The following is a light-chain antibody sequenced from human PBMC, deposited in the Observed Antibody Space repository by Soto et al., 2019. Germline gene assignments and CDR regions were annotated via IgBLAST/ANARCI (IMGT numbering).Light chain of an antibody. Sequence: QAVVTQEPSLTVSPGGTVTLTCGSTSGTVTTGHSVNWFQQKPGQAPRTLIYDTRNKHSWTPARFSVSLRGGKAALTLWGAQPEDEADYYCLLSYSGARGVFGGGTKLTVL. CDR1: SGTVTTGHS. CDR3: LLSYSGARGV. J-gene: IGLJ3*02. CDR2: DTR. V-gene: IGLV7-46*01.